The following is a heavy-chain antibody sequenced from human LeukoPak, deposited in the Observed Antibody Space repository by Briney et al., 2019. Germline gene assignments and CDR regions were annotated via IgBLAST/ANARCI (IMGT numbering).Heavy chain of an antibody. CDR2: IYYSGST. Sequence: SETLSLTCTVSGGSISSSSYYWGWIRQPPGKGLEWIGSIYYSGSTYYNPSLKSRVTISVDTSKNQFSLKLSSVTAADTAVYYCASLYYDFWSGYRPLDIWGQGTMVTVSS. J-gene: IGHJ3*02. CDR1: GGSISSSSYY. V-gene: IGHV4-39*07. D-gene: IGHD3-3*01. CDR3: ASLYYDFWSGYRPLDI.